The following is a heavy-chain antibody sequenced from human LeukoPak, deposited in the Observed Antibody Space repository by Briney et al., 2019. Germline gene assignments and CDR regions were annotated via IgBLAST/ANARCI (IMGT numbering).Heavy chain of an antibody. Sequence: GGSLRLSCAASGFTFSSYSMNWVRQAPGKGLEWVSYISSGSSTIYYADSVKGRFTISRDNAKNSMYLQMNSLRAEDTAVYYCARGEQWLVPASYLGYWGQGTLVTVSS. V-gene: IGHV3-48*04. D-gene: IGHD6-19*01. CDR1: GFTFSSYS. CDR3: ARGEQWLVPASYLGY. CDR2: ISSGSSTI. J-gene: IGHJ4*02.